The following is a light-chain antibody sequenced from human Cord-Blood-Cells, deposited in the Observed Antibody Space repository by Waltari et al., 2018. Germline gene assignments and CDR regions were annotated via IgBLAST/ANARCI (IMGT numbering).Light chain of an antibody. J-gene: IGLJ3*02. CDR2: EGS. CDR1: SSDVGSYNL. CDR3: CSYAGSSWV. V-gene: IGLV2-23*01. Sequence: QSALTQPASVSGSPGQSITISCTGTSSDVGSYNLVSWDQQHPGKAPNLMIYEGSKRPSGVSNRFSGSKSGNTASLTISGLQAEDEADYYCCSYAGSSWVFGGGTKLTVL.